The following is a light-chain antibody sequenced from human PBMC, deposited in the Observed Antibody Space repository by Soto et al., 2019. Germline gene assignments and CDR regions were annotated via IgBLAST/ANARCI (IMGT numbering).Light chain of an antibody. J-gene: IGLJ3*02. CDR3: GTWDSSLGAGV. Sequence: QSVLTQPPSVSAAPGQKVTISCSGSSSNIGSNYVSWYQQLPGTAPKLLICDNNRRPSGIPDRFSGSKSGTSATLGITGLQTGDEAHYYCGTWDSSLGAGVFGGGTKLTVL. CDR1: SSNIGSNY. V-gene: IGLV1-51*01. CDR2: DNN.